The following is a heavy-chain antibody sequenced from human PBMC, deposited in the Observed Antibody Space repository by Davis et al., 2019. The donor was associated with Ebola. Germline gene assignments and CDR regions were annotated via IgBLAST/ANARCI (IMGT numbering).Heavy chain of an antibody. Sequence: ASVKVSCKASGHTFSNSVISWVRQAPGQGLEWVGWISVYNGNTGYAQNLQGRVAMTADTSTTTVFMELKSLRFDDTAVYYCARDVTGGGNNWFDPWGQGTLVTVSS. J-gene: IGHJ5*02. CDR2: ISVYNGNT. D-gene: IGHD2-8*02. V-gene: IGHV1-18*01. CDR1: GHTFSNSV. CDR3: ARDVTGGGNNWFDP.